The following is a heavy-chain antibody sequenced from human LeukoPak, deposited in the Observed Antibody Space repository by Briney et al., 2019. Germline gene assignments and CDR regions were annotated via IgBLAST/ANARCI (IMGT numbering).Heavy chain of an antibody. CDR1: GFTFSSSV. V-gene: IGHV1-58*01. J-gene: IGHJ4*02. D-gene: IGHD1-1*01. Sequence: GASVKVSCKASGFTFSSSVLHWVRQARGQRLEWIGWLVVGSGHTSYAQSFQGRVTLTSDMSTSTSFMELNNLRDEDTAVYYCAAELAVGRGCFDYWGQGTLLTVSS. CDR2: LVVGSGHT. CDR3: AAELAVGRGCFDY.